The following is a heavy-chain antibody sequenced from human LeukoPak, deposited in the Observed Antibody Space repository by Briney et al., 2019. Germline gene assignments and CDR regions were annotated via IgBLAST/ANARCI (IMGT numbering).Heavy chain of an antibody. V-gene: IGHV1-24*01. Sequence: ASVKVSCKVSGYTLTELSMHWVRQAPGKGLEWMGGFDPEDGETIYAQKFQGRVTMTEDTSTDTAYMELSSLRSEDTAVYYCATDAAVYDSSGYYYVHWGQGTLVTVSS. CDR2: FDPEDGET. CDR3: ATDAAVYDSSGYYYVH. J-gene: IGHJ4*02. D-gene: IGHD3-22*01. CDR1: GYTLTELS.